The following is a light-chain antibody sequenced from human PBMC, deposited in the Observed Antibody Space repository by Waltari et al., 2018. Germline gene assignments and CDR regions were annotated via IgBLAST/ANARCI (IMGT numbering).Light chain of an antibody. CDR1: VLAEND. CDR2: QHT. J-gene: IGLJ2*01. Sequence: YDLAQPFSVSVSPGQTATITCSGAVLAENDVRWFQQRPGQAPTLILYQHTERPSGIPERFSGSSSGSTVTLTIRGALLEDEADYHCHAAADNNWFFGGGTKLTVL. CDR3: HAAADNNWF. V-gene: IGLV3-27*01.